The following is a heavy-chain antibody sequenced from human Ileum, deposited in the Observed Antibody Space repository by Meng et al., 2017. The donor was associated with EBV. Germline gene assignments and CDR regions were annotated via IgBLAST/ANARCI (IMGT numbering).Heavy chain of an antibody. CDR3: ARERGGGDRGIQ. J-gene: IGHJ4*02. Sequence: QVQVQESGPGLVKPSETLSLTCSVPNGSVSSYGYYWTWIRQPPGKGLEWIGYMSYTGSTNYKSTLKSRVTISVDKSKNQFSLKLSSVTAADTAVYYCARERGGGDRGIQWGQGTLVTVSS. CDR1: NGSVSSYGYY. CDR2: MSYTGST. V-gene: IGHV4-61*08. D-gene: IGHD2-21*02.